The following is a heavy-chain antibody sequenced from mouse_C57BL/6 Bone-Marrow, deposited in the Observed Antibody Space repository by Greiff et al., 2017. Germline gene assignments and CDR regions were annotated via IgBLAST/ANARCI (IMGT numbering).Heavy chain of an antibody. CDR1: GFTFSSYG. Sequence: EVHLVESGGDLVKPGGSLKLSCAASGFTFSSYGMSWVRQTPDKRLEWVATISSGGSYTYYPDSVKGRFTISRDNSKNTLYLKMSSLKSEDTAMYYCARRFYDSYYYDFDYWGQGTTLTVSS. V-gene: IGHV5-6*01. J-gene: IGHJ2*01. CDR3: ARRFYDSYYYDFDY. CDR2: ISSGGSYT. D-gene: IGHD2-3*01.